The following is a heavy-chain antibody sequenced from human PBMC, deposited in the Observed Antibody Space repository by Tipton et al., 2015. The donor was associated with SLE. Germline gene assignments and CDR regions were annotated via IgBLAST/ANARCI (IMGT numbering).Heavy chain of an antibody. J-gene: IGHJ3*02. Sequence: TLSLTCTVSGGSISSHYWSWIRQPPGKGLEWIGYIYYSGSTNYNLSLKSRVTISVDTSKNQFSLKLSSVTAADTAVYYCARDEAFDIWGQGTMVTVSS. V-gene: IGHV4-59*11. CDR2: IYYSGST. CDR3: ARDEAFDI. CDR1: GGSISSHY.